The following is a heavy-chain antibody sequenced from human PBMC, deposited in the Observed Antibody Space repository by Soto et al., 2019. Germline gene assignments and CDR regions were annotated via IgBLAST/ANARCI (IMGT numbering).Heavy chain of an antibody. Sequence: QAQVVQSGAEVKKPGASVKVSCKASGYTFTNYAIQWFRQAPGQRPEWMGWINAGNGNTIYSQTFQGRVTITRDTSASTAYMELSSLRSEDTAVYYCTRELGRWTDYLSQGTLVTVSS. CDR2: INAGNGNT. D-gene: IGHD1-1*01. V-gene: IGHV1-3*01. CDR3: TRELGRWTDY. CDR1: GYTFTNYA. J-gene: IGHJ4*02.